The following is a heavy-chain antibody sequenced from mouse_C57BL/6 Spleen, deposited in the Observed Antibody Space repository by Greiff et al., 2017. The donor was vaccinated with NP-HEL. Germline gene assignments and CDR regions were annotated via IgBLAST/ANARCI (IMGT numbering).Heavy chain of an antibody. D-gene: IGHD2-4*01. V-gene: IGHV5-4*01. J-gene: IGHJ3*01. CDR2: ISDGGSYT. CDR1: GFTFSSYA. Sequence: EVQLVESGGGLVKPGGSLKLSCAASGFTFSSYAMSWVRQTPEKRLEWVATISDGGSYTYYPDNVKGRFTISRDNAKNNLYLQMSHLKSEDTAMYYCARDMITTRGFAYWGQGTLVTVSA. CDR3: ARDMITTRGFAY.